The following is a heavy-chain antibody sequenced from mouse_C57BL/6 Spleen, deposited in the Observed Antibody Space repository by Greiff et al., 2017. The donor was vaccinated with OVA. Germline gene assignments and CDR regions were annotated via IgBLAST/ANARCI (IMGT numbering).Heavy chain of an antibody. CDR3: AREDDRAWFAY. J-gene: IGHJ3*01. Sequence: EVKLMESGGGLVKPGGSLKLSCAASGFTFSSYAMSWVRQTPEKRLEWVATISDGGSYTYYPDNVKGRFTLSSDNAKNNLYLQMSHLKAEDTARYYCAREDDRAWFAYWGQGTLVTVSA. CDR1: GFTFSSYA. CDR2: ISDGGSYT. D-gene: IGHD2-14*01. V-gene: IGHV5-4*01.